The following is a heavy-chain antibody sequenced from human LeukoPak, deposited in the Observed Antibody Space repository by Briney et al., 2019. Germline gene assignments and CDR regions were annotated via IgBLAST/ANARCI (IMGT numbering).Heavy chain of an antibody. Sequence: SGGSLRLSCAASGFTFSSYWMSWVRQAPGKGLEWVANIKQDGSEKYYVDSVKGRFTISRDNAKNSLYLQMNSLRAEDTAVYYCAREFYDILTGSIYYWGQGTLVTVSS. V-gene: IGHV3-7*01. D-gene: IGHD3-9*01. J-gene: IGHJ4*02. CDR1: GFTFSSYW. CDR3: AREFYDILTGSIYY. CDR2: IKQDGSEK.